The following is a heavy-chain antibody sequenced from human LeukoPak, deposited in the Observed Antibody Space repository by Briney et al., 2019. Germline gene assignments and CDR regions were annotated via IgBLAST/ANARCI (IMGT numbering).Heavy chain of an antibody. CDR3: ARGGWNYVFNS. D-gene: IGHD1-7*01. CDR1: GFTLSTYE. Sequence: GGSLRLSCAASGFTLSTYEMNWVRQAPGKGLEWVSYISSSASTIYYADYVKGRFTISRDNAKNSLYLHMNSLRAEDTAVYYCARGGWNYVFNSWGQGTLVTVSS. CDR2: ISSSASTI. J-gene: IGHJ4*02. V-gene: IGHV3-48*03.